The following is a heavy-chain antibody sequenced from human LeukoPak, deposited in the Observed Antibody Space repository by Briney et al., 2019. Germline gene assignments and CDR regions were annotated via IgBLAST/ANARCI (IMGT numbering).Heavy chain of an antibody. CDR1: GYIFTSYD. CDR3: ARYITMVRGGSWFDP. CDR2: MNPNSGNT. Sequence: ASVKVSCKASGYIFTSYDINWVRQATGQGLEWMGWMNPNSGNTGYAQKFQGRVTMTRNTSISTAYMELSSLRSEDTALYYCARYITMVRGGSWFDPWGQGTLVTVSS. V-gene: IGHV1-8*01. J-gene: IGHJ5*02. D-gene: IGHD3-10*01.